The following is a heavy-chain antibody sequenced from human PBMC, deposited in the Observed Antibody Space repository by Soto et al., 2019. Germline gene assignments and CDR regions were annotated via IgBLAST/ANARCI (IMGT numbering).Heavy chain of an antibody. Sequence: DVQLVESGGGLVKPGGSLRLSCAGSGFTFRDKWMSWVRQAPGKGLEWIGRIKSKKEGGTTDYIAPVKGRFTISRDDSKSTLFLQMNSLKIEDTAVYYCTTDPRSGGQGTLVTVSS. CDR3: TTDPRS. V-gene: IGHV3-15*01. CDR2: IKSKKEGGTT. J-gene: IGHJ4*02. CDR1: GFTFRDKW. D-gene: IGHD1-26*01.